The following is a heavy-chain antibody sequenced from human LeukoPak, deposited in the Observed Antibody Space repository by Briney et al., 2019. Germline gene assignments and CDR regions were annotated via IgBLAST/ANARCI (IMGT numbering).Heavy chain of an antibody. Sequence: GSLRLSCAASGFTFSIYAMSWVRQAPGKGLEWVSAISGSGGSTYYADSVQGRFTTSRDNSKNTQYLQMNSLRAEDTAVYYCARGATVITPPLDYWGQGTLVTVSS. V-gene: IGHV3-23*01. CDR1: GFTFSIYA. D-gene: IGHD4-23*01. CDR2: ISGSGGST. J-gene: IGHJ4*02. CDR3: ARGATVITPPLDY.